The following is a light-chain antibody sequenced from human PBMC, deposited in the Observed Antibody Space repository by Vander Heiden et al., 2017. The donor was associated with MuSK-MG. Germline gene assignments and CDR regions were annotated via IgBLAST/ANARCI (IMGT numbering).Light chain of an antibody. V-gene: IGKV1-39*01. CDR2: AAS. CDR3: QQSDSSPWT. Sequence: DIQMTQSPSFLSTSVGDRVTITCRAGQTISSYLNWYQQKPGKGPKLLIYAASTLQSGVPSRFSGSGSGTDFTLTISRLQPEDFATYYCQQSDSSPWTFGQGTKVEIK. J-gene: IGKJ1*01. CDR1: QTISSY.